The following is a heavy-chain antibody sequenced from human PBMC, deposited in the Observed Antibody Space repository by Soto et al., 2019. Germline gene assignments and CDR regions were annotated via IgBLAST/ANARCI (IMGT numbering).Heavy chain of an antibody. D-gene: IGHD3-16*01. CDR3: ARGNPFNYAGFDV. Sequence: QADLEQSEAEVKMPGASVKVSCKASGYTFSDFDNNWLRQAAGQGPERMGWMNAKSGATFSAQRFQGKFTKTWDTSLSTAYMEVGSLTSDDAAIYYCARGNPFNYAGFDVWGQGTTVAVSS. V-gene: IGHV1-8*01. J-gene: IGHJ6*02. CDR1: GYTFSDFD. CDR2: MNAKSGAT.